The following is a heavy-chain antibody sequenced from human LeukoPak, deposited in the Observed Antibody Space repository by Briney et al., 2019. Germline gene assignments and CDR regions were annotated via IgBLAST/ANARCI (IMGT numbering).Heavy chain of an antibody. CDR2: ISFSGTNT. Sequence: PGGSLRLSCAASGFTVSSNYMSWVRQAPGKGLEWVSAISFSGTNTYYADSVKGRFTISRDNLKNTLYLQMNSLGAEDTAVYFCAKEVKAATNWFDPWGQGTLVTVSS. CDR1: GFTVSSNY. J-gene: IGHJ5*02. CDR3: AKEVKAATNWFDP. V-gene: IGHV3-23*01. D-gene: IGHD6-25*01.